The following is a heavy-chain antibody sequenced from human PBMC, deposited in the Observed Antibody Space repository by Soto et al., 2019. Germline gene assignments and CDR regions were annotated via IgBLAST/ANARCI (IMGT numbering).Heavy chain of an antibody. J-gene: IGHJ6*02. CDR2: MGVNGDKI. CDR1: GFTFSSA. V-gene: IGHV3-64D*06. Sequence: VGTLRLSGSASGFTFSSAMHWVRQAPGKGLEYVSAMGVNGDKIYYIEYVKGRFSISRANFKNTLYLQMTSLRPEDTAVYSCVRLYYAFSTAYKGTDVWSQGTTLTVS. CDR3: VRLYYAFSTAYKGTDV. D-gene: IGHD3-3*01.